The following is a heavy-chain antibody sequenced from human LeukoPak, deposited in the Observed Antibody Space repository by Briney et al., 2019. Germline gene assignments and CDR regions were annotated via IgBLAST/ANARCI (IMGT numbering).Heavy chain of an antibody. J-gene: IGHJ3*02. CDR2: IRYDGSNK. V-gene: IGHV3-30*02. CDR3: AKNSGYRGLELRVAFDI. Sequence: PGGSLRLSCAASGFTFSSYGMHWVRQAPGKGLEWVAFIRYDGSNKYYADSVKGRFTISRDNSKNTLYPQMNSLRAEDTAVYYCAKNSGYRGLELRVAFDIWGQGTMVTVSS. D-gene: IGHD1-7*01. CDR1: GFTFSSYG.